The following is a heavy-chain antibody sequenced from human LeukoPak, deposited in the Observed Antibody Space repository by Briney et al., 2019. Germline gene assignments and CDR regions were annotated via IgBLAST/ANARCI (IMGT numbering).Heavy chain of an antibody. CDR1: GFTLSSYA. CDR2: ISYDGSNK. CDR3: IAGYCSGGSCYYFDY. V-gene: IGHV3-30-3*01. Sequence: GGSLRLSCAASGFTLSSYAMHWVRQAPGKGLEWVAVISYDGSNKYYADSVKGRFTISRDNSKNTLYLQMNSLRAEDTAVYYCIAGYCSGGSCYYFDYWGQGTLVTVSS. J-gene: IGHJ4*02. D-gene: IGHD2-15*01.